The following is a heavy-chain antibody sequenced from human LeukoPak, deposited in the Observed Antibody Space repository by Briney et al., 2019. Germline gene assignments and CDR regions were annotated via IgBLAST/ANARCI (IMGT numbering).Heavy chain of an antibody. CDR2: ISYDGSNK. V-gene: IGHV3-30*04. Sequence: GRSLRLSCAASGFTFSSYAMHWVRQAPGKGLEWVAVISYDGSNKYYADSVKGRYTISRDNSKNTLYLQMNSLRAEDTAVYYCARDLGTHCSSTSCPRGAFDYWGQETLVTVSS. J-gene: IGHJ4*02. D-gene: IGHD2-2*01. CDR1: GFTFSSYA. CDR3: ARDLGTHCSSTSCPRGAFDY.